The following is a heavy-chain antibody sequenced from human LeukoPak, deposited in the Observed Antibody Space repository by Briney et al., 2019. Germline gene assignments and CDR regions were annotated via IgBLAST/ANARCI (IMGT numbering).Heavy chain of an antibody. J-gene: IGHJ3*02. CDR1: GYTFTSYG. D-gene: IGHD1-1*01. Sequence: RASVKVSCKTSGYTFTSYGISWVRQAPGQGLQWMGWISVYNGNTNYAQKLQGRFTLTIDTSTSTAYMELRSLRSDDTAVYYCARDGGDLTTHDAIDIWGQGTMVTVSS. CDR2: ISVYNGNT. CDR3: ARDGGDLTTHDAIDI. V-gene: IGHV1-18*01.